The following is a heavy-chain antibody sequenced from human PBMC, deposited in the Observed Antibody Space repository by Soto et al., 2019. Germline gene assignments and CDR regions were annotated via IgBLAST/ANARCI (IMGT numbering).Heavy chain of an antibody. CDR3: ARPNGDHDAFDI. Sequence: ASVKVSCKTSGYSFTSYPMHWVRQAPGQRLEWMGWINAGNGNTKYTQKFQGRLTIRGDKSTSTAYMEMSSLRSEDTAVYYCARPNGDHDAFDIWGQGTMVTVSS. CDR1: GYSFTSYP. D-gene: IGHD4-17*01. V-gene: IGHV1-3*01. J-gene: IGHJ3*02. CDR2: INAGNGNT.